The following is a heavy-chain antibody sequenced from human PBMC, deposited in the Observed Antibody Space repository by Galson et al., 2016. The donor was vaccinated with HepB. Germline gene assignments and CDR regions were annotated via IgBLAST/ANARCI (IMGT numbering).Heavy chain of an antibody. CDR1: GFTFTNYA. J-gene: IGHJ6*02. V-gene: IGHV3-23*01. CDR2: TSGDGGRI. CDR3: VKGYGMDV. Sequence: SLRLSCAASGFTFTNYALRWVRQAPGKGLEWVSFTSGDGGRIDYADSVKGRFTISRDNSKDTLYLQMNSLRAEDTALYYCVKGYGMDVWGQGTTVTVSS.